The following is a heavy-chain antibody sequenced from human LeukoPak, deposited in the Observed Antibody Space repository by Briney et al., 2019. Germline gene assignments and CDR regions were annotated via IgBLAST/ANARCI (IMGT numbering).Heavy chain of an antibody. J-gene: IGHJ4*02. CDR3: ANNPAYDILTGPNGRFDY. CDR2: INNDGSSI. Sequence: HPGGSLRLSCAASGFTFSNSWMYWVRPAPGKGLVWVSRINNDGSSITYADSVKGRFTISRDNSKNTLYLQMNSLRVEDTAVYYCANNPAYDILTGPNGRFDYWGQGTLVTVSS. CDR1: GFTFSNSW. D-gene: IGHD3-9*01. V-gene: IGHV3-74*01.